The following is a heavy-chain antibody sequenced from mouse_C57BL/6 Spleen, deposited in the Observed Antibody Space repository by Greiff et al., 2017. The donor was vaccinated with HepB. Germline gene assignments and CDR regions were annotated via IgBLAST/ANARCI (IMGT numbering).Heavy chain of an antibody. CDR1: GFTFSSYA. Sequence: EVKLMESGGGLVKPGGSLKLSCAASGFTFSSYAMSWVRQTPEKRLEWVATISDGGSYTYYPDNVKGRFTISRDNAKNNLYLQMSHLKSEDTAMYYCASADGYPFAYWGQGTLVTVSA. CDR3: ASADGYPFAY. CDR2: ISDGGSYT. V-gene: IGHV5-4*03. J-gene: IGHJ3*01. D-gene: IGHD2-3*01.